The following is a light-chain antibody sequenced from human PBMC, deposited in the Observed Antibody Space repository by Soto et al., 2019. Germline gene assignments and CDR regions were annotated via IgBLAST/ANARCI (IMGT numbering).Light chain of an antibody. CDR1: QSVSNN. V-gene: IGKV3-15*01. Sequence: EIVMTQSPATLSVSPGERATLSCRASQSVSNNLAWYQQKPGQAPRLRIYYASTRATGIPARFSGSGSGTEFTLTISSLQSEDFALYYCQQYNNWQPITFGQGTRLEIK. J-gene: IGKJ5*01. CDR2: YAS. CDR3: QQYNNWQPIT.